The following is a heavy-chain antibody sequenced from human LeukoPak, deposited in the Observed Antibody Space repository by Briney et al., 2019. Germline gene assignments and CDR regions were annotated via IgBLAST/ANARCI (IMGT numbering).Heavy chain of an antibody. CDR3: ARGRRRDGYYFDY. J-gene: IGHJ4*02. CDR2: MNPNSDNT. CDR1: GDTFTTYD. D-gene: IGHD5-24*01. V-gene: IGHV1-8*01. Sequence: ASVKVSCKASGDTFTTYDINWVRQAPGQGLEWMGWMNPNSDNTGYAQKFQGRVTMTRNTSISTAYMELSSLRSEDTAVYYCARGRRRDGYYFDYWGQGTLVTVSS.